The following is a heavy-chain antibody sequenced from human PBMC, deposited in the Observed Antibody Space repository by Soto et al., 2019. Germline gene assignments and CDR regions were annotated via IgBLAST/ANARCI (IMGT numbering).Heavy chain of an antibody. J-gene: IGHJ5*02. CDR2: IIPIFGTA. Sequence: QVQLVQSGAEVKKPGSSVKVSCKASGGTFSSYAITWVRQAPGQGLEWMGGIIPIFGTANYAQKFQGRVTITADESLTTAYMELSSLRSEDTAVYYCARDFPSSSSDPWGQGHLVTVSS. CDR3: ARDFPSSSSDP. CDR1: GGTFSSYA. V-gene: IGHV1-69*01.